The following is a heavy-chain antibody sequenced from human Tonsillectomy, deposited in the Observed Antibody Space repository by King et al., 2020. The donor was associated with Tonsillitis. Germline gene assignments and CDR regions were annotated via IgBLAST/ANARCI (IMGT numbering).Heavy chain of an antibody. CDR3: ARDYGDYYYYYMDV. Sequence: VQLPQWGAGLLKPSETLSLTCAVYGGSFSGYYWSWIHQPPGKGLEWIGQINHSGSTNYNPSLKSRVTISVDTSKNQFSLKLSSVTAADTAVYYCARDYGDYYYYYMDVWGKGTTVTVSS. J-gene: IGHJ6*03. D-gene: IGHD4-17*01. V-gene: IGHV4-34*01. CDR1: GGSFSGYY. CDR2: INHSGST.